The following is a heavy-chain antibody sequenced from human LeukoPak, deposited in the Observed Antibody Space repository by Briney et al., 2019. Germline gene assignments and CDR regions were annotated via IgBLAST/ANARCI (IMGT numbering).Heavy chain of an antibody. J-gene: IGHJ4*02. CDR2: ISSSSSYI. D-gene: IGHD2-21*02. CDR1: GFTFSSYS. CDR3: ARDREVTAILDY. Sequence: GGSLRLSCAASGFTFSSYSMTWVRQAPGKGLEWVSSISSSSSYIYYADSVKGRFTISRDNAKNSLYLQMNSLRAEDTAVYYCARDREVTAILDYWGQGTLVTVSS. V-gene: IGHV3-21*01.